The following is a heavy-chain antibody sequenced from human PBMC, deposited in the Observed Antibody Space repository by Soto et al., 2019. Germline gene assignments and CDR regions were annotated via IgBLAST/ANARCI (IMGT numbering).Heavy chain of an antibody. D-gene: IGHD2-15*01. V-gene: IGHV3-21*01. J-gene: IGHJ4*02. CDR1: GFTFSSYN. Sequence: GGSLRLSCAASGFTFSSYNMNWVRQAPGKGLEWVSYISSRSSYTHYADSVKGRFTISRDNARISLYLQMHSLRADDTAVYYCATFKSGYCSGGSCSGASFDYWGQGTLVTVSS. CDR3: ATFKSGYCSGGSCSGASFDY. CDR2: ISSRSSYT.